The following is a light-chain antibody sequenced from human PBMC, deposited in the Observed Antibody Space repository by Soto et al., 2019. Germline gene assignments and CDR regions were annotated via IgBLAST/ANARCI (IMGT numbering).Light chain of an antibody. V-gene: IGLV2-14*01. CDR1: SSDVGDYNY. CDR3: TSYTSDSTEV. CDR2: EVS. J-gene: IGLJ1*01. Sequence: QSVLTQPASVSVSPGQSITISCTGTSSDVGDYNYVSWYQHHPGRAPKLIIYEVSNRPSGISNRFSGSKSGNTASLTISGLQAEDEADYYCTSYTSDSTEVFGTGTKVTVL.